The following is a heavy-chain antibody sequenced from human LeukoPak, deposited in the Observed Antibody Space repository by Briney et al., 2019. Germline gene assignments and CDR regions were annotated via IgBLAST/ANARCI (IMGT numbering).Heavy chain of an antibody. Sequence: GGSLRLSCAASAFTFSNYWMSWVRQAPGKGLEWVANIKEDGSEINYVDSVKGRFTISRDNAKNSLYLQMNSLRVDDTAVYYCARDRGYATFDYWGQGTLVTVSS. V-gene: IGHV3-7*01. D-gene: IGHD3-10*01. CDR2: IKEDGSEI. CDR1: AFTFSNYW. J-gene: IGHJ4*02. CDR3: ARDRGYATFDY.